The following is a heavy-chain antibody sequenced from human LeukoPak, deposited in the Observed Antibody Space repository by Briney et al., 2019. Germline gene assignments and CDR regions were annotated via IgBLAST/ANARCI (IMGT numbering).Heavy chain of an antibody. D-gene: IGHD4-11*01. CDR1: GYTFSTYP. J-gene: IGHJ6*02. V-gene: IGHV1-46*01. CDR3: ARGHSSAAYYYYGMDV. Sequence: GASVKVSCKASGYTFSTYPINWVRQAPGQGLEWMGIINPSGGSTSYAQKFQGRVTMTRDTSTSTVYMELSSLRSEDTAVYYCARGHSSAAYYYYGMDVWGQGTTVTVSS. CDR2: INPSGGST.